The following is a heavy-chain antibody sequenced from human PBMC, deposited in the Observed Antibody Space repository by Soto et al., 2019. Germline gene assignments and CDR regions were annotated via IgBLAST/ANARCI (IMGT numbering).Heavy chain of an antibody. Sequence: EVQLVESGGGFVQPGGSLRLSCAAYGFYLSGYQMNWVRQAPGKGLEWILYISSSDNTIFYADSVKGRFTVSRDDANNSLYLQMDNLRGEDTAVYYCARFDYDSEYYYGMDVWGQGTTVTVSS. D-gene: IGHD4-17*01. CDR2: ISSSDNTI. CDR3: ARFDYDSEYYYGMDV. CDR1: GFYLSGYQ. V-gene: IGHV3-48*03. J-gene: IGHJ6*02.